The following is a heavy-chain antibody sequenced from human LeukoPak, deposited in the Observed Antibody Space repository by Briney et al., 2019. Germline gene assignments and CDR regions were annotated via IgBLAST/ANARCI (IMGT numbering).Heavy chain of an antibody. CDR1: GFTFSSYA. CDR3: ARDTLVYADSPDAFDI. D-gene: IGHD4-17*01. Sequence: GGSLRLSCAASGFTFSSYAMSWVRQAPGKGLEWVSGISGSGGSTYYADSVKGRFTISRDNAKNSLYLQMNSLRDEDTAVYYCARDTLVYADSPDAFDIWGQGTMVTVSS. V-gene: IGHV3-23*01. CDR2: ISGSGGST. J-gene: IGHJ3*02.